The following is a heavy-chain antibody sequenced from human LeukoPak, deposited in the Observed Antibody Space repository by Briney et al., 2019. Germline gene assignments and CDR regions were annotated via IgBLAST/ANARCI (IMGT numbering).Heavy chain of an antibody. CDR1: GGSISSGDYY. CDR2: IYYSGST. Sequence: SETLSLTCTVSGGSISSGDYYWSWIRQPPGKGLEWIGYIYYSGSTYYNPSLKSRVTISVDTSKNQFSLKLSSVTAADTAVYYCARVGCSGGSCYYPSWFDPWGQGTLVTVSS. CDR3: ARVGCSGGSCYYPSWFDP. D-gene: IGHD2-15*01. J-gene: IGHJ5*02. V-gene: IGHV4-30-4*01.